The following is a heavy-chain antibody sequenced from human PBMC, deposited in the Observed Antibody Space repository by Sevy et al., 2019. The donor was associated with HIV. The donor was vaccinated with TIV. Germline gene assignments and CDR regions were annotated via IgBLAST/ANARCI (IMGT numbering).Heavy chain of an antibody. J-gene: IGHJ4*02. Sequence: GGSLRLSCAASGFTFSSYGMHWVRQAPGKGLEWVAVIWYDGSNKYYADSVKGRFTISRENSKNTLYLQMNSLRAEDTAVYYCARDLDYGDKYYFDYWGQGTLVTVSS. CDR3: ARDLDYGDKYYFDY. CDR1: GFTFSSYG. V-gene: IGHV3-33*01. CDR2: IWYDGSNK. D-gene: IGHD4-17*01.